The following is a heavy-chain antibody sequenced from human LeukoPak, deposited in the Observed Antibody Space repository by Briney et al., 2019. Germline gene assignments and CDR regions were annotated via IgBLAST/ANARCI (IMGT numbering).Heavy chain of an antibody. J-gene: IGHJ5*02. CDR3: AQWDRDSSGWYLHS. CDR1: GGSVSSVDRY. Sequence: SETLSLTCTVSGGSVSSVDRYWTWIRQPPGKDLEWIGHINYRGTTFYSPSFKSRVTISVDASQRHFSLKVNSMTAADTAVYYCAQWDRDSSGWYLHSWGQGVLVTVSS. D-gene: IGHD6-19*01. CDR2: INYRGTT. V-gene: IGHV4-39*01.